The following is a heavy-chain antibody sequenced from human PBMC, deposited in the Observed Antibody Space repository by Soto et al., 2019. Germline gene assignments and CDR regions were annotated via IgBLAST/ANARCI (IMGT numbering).Heavy chain of an antibody. CDR2: IYSSGNI. CDR1: GFIVRSNY. Sequence: EVQLVESGGGLIQPGGSLRLSCAASGFIVRSNYMTWVRQAPGKGLEWVSVIYSSGNIYYPDFVKGRFTTSRDNSQNTFFLQMNSLRAEDTAVYYCARDSGMIRGNYGMDVWGQGTTVIVSS. J-gene: IGHJ6*02. CDR3: ARDSGMIRGNYGMDV. V-gene: IGHV3-53*01. D-gene: IGHD3-10*01.